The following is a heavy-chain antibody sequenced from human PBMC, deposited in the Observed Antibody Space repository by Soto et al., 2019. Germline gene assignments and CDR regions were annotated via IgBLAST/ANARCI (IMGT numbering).Heavy chain of an antibody. CDR1: GFTFSTYS. CDR3: AKEMSSVGFFDY. Sequence: GGSLRLSCVASGFTFSTYSMSWVRQAPGKGLEWVSAISGSGGRTYYPDSVKGRFTISRDNSKNTVHLQMNSLRAEDTAVYYCAKEMSSVGFFDYWGQGALVTVSS. J-gene: IGHJ4*02. V-gene: IGHV3-23*01. D-gene: IGHD2-15*01. CDR2: ISGSGGRT.